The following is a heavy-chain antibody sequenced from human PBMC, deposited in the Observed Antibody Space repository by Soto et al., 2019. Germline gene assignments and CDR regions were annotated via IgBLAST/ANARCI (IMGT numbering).Heavy chain of an antibody. J-gene: IGHJ5*02. CDR2: IYYTGST. CDR3: VADWGSSSRFDP. CDR1: GGSITGSSYH. V-gene: IGHV4-39*01. Sequence: PSETLSLTCTVSGGSITGSSYHWGWIRQTTGKGLEWIGTIYYTGSTSYNPSLKSRVTMSVDTSKNQFSLKLNSVTAADTAVYYCVADWGSSSRFDPWGQGSLVTRLL. D-gene: IGHD6-6*01.